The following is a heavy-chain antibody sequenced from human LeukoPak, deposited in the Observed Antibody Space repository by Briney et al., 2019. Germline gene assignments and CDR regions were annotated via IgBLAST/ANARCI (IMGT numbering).Heavy chain of an antibody. CDR1: GFTFSSYE. Sequence: GSLRLSCAASGFTFSSYEMNWVRQAPGKGLEWVAFIRYDGSNKYYADSVRGRFTISRDNSKNTLYLHMNSLRAEDTAVYFCAKGSKAVLFTRDHYMDVWGKGTTVTISS. CDR3: AKGSKAVLFTRDHYMDV. V-gene: IGHV3-30*02. J-gene: IGHJ6*03. CDR2: IRYDGSNK. D-gene: IGHD6-19*01.